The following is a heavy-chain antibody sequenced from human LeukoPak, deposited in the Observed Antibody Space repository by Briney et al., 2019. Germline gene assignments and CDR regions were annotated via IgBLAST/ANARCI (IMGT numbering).Heavy chain of an antibody. Sequence: GGSLRLSCAASGFTFSSYEMDWVRQAPGKGLEWVSYISSSGSTIYYADSVKGRFTISRDNAKNSLYLQMNSLRAEDTAVYYCARAQGGYDSFHDAFDIWGQGTMVTVSS. CDR2: ISSSGSTI. CDR1: GFTFSSYE. CDR3: ARAQGGYDSFHDAFDI. V-gene: IGHV3-48*03. D-gene: IGHD5-12*01. J-gene: IGHJ3*02.